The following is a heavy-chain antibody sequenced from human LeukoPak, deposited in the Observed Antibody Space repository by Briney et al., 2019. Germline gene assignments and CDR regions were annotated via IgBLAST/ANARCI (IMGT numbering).Heavy chain of an antibody. V-gene: IGHV4-61*02. D-gene: IGHD7-27*01. CDR2: IYTSGST. J-gene: IGHJ4*02. CDR1: GGSISSGSYY. Sequence: PSQTLSLACTVSGGSISSGSYYWGWIRQPAGKGLEWIGRIYTSGSTNYNPSLKSRVTISVDTSKNQFSLKLSSVTAADTAVYYCARVREGRLSNWGAYFDYWGQGTLVTVSS. CDR3: ARVREGRLSNWGAYFDY.